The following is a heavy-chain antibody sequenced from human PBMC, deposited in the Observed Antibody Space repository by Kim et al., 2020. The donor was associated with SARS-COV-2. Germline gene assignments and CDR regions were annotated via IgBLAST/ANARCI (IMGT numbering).Heavy chain of an antibody. CDR3: ARELPGAEYSSPTYYYGMDV. CDR1: GIPFTKSK. V-gene: IGHV1-18*01. J-gene: IGHJ6*02. CDR2: ISTYNGNT. D-gene: IGHD6-6*01. Sequence: ASVKVSCKTSGIPFTKSKINWVRQAPGQGLEWMGWISTYNGNTNYAQNLQGRVTMTTDTSTSTVYMELRSLKSNDTAVYYCARELPGAEYSSPTYYYGMDVWGQGTTITVSS.